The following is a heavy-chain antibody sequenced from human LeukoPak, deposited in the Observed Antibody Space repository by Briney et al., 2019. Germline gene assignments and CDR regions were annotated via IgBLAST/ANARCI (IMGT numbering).Heavy chain of an antibody. J-gene: IGHJ4*02. V-gene: IGHV4-34*01. Sequence: SETLSLTCAVYGGSFSGYYWGWIRQPPGKGLEWIWEINHSGITNLNASLNSRVNISVDMPKIHSYLKLSSVTAADTAVYYCSKCGPCIQLWGQGTLVTVSS. D-gene: IGHD5-18*01. CDR1: GGSFSGYY. CDR3: SKCGPCIQL. CDR2: INHSGIT.